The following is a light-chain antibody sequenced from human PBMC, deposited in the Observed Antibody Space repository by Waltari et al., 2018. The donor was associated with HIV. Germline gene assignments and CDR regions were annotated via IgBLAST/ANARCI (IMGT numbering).Light chain of an antibody. Sequence: QSVLTQPPSASGTTGQRVTISCSGSSSNIATNTVNWYQQLPGTAPKLLIYTNNQRPSGVPARFSGSKSGTSASLAISGLQSDDDADYYCATWDDSLNGWVFGGGTRLTVL. J-gene: IGLJ3*02. V-gene: IGLV1-44*01. CDR1: SSNIATNT. CDR2: TNN. CDR3: ATWDDSLNGWV.